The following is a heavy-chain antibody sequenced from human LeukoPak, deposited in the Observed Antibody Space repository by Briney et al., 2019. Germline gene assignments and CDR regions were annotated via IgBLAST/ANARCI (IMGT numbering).Heavy chain of an antibody. CDR2: INPNSGGT. CDR1: GYTFTGYY. CDR3: ARDEGDYDAFDI. V-gene: IGHV1-2*02. Sequence: ASVNVSCKASGYTFTGYYMHWVRQAPGQGLEWMGWINPNSGGTNYAQKFQGRVTMTRDTSISTAYMELSRLRSDDTAVYYCARDEGDYDAFDIWGQGTMVTVSS. D-gene: IGHD4-17*01. J-gene: IGHJ3*02.